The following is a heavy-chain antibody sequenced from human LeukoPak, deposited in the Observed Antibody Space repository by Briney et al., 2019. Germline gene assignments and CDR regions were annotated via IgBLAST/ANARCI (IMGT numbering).Heavy chain of an antibody. CDR1: GFTFSDYY. V-gene: IGHV3-11*01. Sequence: GGSLRLSCAASGFTFSDYYMSWIRQAPGKGLEWVSYISSSGSTICYADSVKGRFTISRDNAKNSLYLQMNSLRAEDTAVYYCARDYDGGNSETLFDYWGQGTLVTVSS. D-gene: IGHD4-23*01. CDR3: ARDYDGGNSETLFDY. J-gene: IGHJ4*02. CDR2: ISSSGSTI.